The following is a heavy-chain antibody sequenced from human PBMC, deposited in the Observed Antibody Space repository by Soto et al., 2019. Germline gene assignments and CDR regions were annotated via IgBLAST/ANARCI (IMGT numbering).Heavy chain of an antibody. D-gene: IGHD3-22*01. CDR3: ARVPPFYDSSGYYYFDY. Sequence: QVQLVQSGAEVKKPGSSVKVSCKASGGTFSSYAISWVRQAPGQGLEWMGGIIPIFGTANYALKFQGRITITSDESTSTAYMELSSSGSEDTAVYYCARVPPFYDSSGYYYFDYWGHGTLVTVAS. J-gene: IGHJ4*01. CDR1: GGTFSSYA. CDR2: IIPIFGTA. V-gene: IGHV1-69*05.